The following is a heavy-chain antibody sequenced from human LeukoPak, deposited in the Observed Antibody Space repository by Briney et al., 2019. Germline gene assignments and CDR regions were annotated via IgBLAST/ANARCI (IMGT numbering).Heavy chain of an antibody. CDR3: AKDSGPSITIPRGY. CDR1: GFTFDDYA. Sequence: PGRSLRLSCAASGFTFDDYAMHWVRQAPGKGLEWVSGISWNSGSIGYADSVKGRFTISRDNAKSSLYLQMNSLRAEDTALYYCAKDSGPSITIPRGYWGQGTLVTVSS. CDR2: ISWNSGSI. J-gene: IGHJ4*02. D-gene: IGHD3-3*01. V-gene: IGHV3-9*01.